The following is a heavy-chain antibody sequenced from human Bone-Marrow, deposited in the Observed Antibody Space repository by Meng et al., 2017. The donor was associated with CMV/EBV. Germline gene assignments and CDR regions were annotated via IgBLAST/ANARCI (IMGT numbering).Heavy chain of an antibody. CDR3: ARDPDRGGAFDI. CDR1: GFTFSSYW. D-gene: IGHD3-10*01. CDR2: IKQDGNEK. V-gene: IGHV3-7*01. Sequence: GESLKISCAASGFTFSSYWMDWVRQAPGKGLEWVANIKQDGNEKYYVDSVKGRFTISRDNAKNSLYLQMNSLRAEDTAVYYCARDPDRGGAFDIWGQGTMVTVSS. J-gene: IGHJ3*02.